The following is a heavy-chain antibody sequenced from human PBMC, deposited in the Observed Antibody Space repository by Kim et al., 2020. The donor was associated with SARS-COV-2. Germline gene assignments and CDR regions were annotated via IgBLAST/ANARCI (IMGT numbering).Heavy chain of an antibody. J-gene: IGHJ4*02. CDR3: AREIRHDNAHFYYLDS. Sequence: LKSRVTMTADTSKNQFTLNLNSVTAADTAVYYCAREIRHDNAHFYYLDSWGQGTLVTVSS. V-gene: IGHV4-4*06. D-gene: IGHD3-22*01.